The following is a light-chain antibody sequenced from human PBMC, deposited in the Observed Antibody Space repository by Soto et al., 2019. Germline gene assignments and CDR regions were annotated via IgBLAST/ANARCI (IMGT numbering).Light chain of an antibody. V-gene: IGLV1-40*01. CDR2: GNS. CDR1: SSNIGAGYD. J-gene: IGLJ1*01. CDR3: QSYDSSLSALYV. Sequence: QSVLTQPPSVSGAPGQRVTISCTGSSSNIGAGYDVHWYQQLPGTAPKLLIHGNSNPPSGVPDRFSGSKSGTSASLAITGLQAEDEADYYCQSYDSSLSALYVFGTGTKLTVL.